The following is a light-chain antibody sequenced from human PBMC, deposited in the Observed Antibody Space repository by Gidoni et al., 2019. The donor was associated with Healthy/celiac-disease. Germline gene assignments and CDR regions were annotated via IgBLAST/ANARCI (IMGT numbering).Light chain of an antibody. CDR3: MQALQTPF. J-gene: IGKJ3*01. CDR1: QSLLHSNGYNY. V-gene: IGKV2-28*01. CDR2: LGS. Sequence: DIVMTQSPLSLPVTPGEPAPISCRSSQSLLHSNGYNYLDWYLQKPGQSPQLLIYLGSNRASGVPDRFSGSGSGTDFTLKISRVEAEDVGVYYCMQALQTPFFGPGTKVDIK.